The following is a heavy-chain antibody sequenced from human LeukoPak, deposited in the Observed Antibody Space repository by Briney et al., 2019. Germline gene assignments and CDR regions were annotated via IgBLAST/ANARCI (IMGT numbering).Heavy chain of an antibody. CDR2: IYYSGST. CDR3: ARSYCSGGSCYSGWFDP. CDR1: GGSISSYY. V-gene: IGHV4-59*01. Sequence: SETLSLTCTVSGGSISSYYWSWIRQPPGKGLECIGYIYYSGSTNYNPSLKSRVTISVDTSKNQFSLKLSSVTAADTAVYYCARSYCSGGSCYSGWFDPWGQGTLVTVSS. J-gene: IGHJ5*02. D-gene: IGHD2-15*01.